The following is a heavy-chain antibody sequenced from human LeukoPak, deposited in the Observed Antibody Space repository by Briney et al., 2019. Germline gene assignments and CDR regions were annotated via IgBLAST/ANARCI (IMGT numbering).Heavy chain of an antibody. CDR2: VYSRGSA. D-gene: IGHD3-22*01. J-gene: IGHJ4*02. CDR1: GVSISSSSYY. V-gene: IGHV4-39*07. CDR3: ARDPYDYNSSGYFGY. Sequence: SETLSLTCTVSGVSISSSSYYWSWIRQPPGKGLEWIGSVYSRGSAYYNTSLKSRVTISVDTSKNRISLTLSSVTAADTAVYYCARDPYDYNSSGYFGYWGQGTLVTVSS.